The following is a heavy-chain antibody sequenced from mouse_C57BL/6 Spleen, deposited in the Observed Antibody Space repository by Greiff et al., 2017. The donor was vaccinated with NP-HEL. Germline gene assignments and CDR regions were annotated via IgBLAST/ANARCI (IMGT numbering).Heavy chain of an antibody. CDR1: GYTFTSYW. J-gene: IGHJ3*01. Sequence: QVQLKQPGAELVKPGASVKLSCKASGYTFTSYWMQWVKQRPGQGLEWIGEIDPSDSYTNYNQKFKGKATLTVDTSSSTAYMQLSSLTSEDSAVYYCAPIYYDYPWFAYWGQGTLVTVSA. CDR3: APIYYDYPWFAY. D-gene: IGHD2-4*01. V-gene: IGHV1-50*01. CDR2: IDPSDSYT.